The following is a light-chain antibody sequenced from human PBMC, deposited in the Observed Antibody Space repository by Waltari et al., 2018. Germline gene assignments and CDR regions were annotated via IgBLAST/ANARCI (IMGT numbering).Light chain of an antibody. J-gene: IGLJ3*02. CDR1: SSDVGGYNY. CDR2: DVS. CDR3: CSYAGSYTWV. Sequence: QSALTQPRSVSGSPGQSVTISCTGTSSDVGGYNYLSWYQQHPGKAPKLMIYDVSKRPSGVPDRFSGSKSGNTASLTISGLQADDEADYYCCSYAGSYTWVFGGGTKLTVL. V-gene: IGLV2-11*01.